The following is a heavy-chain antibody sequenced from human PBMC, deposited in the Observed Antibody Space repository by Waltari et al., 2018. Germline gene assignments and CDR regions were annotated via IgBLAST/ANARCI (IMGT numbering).Heavy chain of an antibody. CDR2: STCSSRTI. CDR3: ARPVAAAGNYGMDV. CDR1: GFPFSTYS. V-gene: IGHV3-48*04. D-gene: IGHD6-13*01. Sequence: EVQLVESGGNLVQPGGSLRLSCIASGFPFSTYSMNWVRQAPGKGLELISYSTCSSRTIYYTDSVKGRFTVSRDNAKNSLLLQMSSLRVEDTAVYYCARPVAAAGNYGMDVWGQGTTVTVSS. J-gene: IGHJ6*02.